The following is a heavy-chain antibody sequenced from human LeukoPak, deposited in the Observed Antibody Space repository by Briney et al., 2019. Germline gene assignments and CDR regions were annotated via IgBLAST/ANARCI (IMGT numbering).Heavy chain of an antibody. V-gene: IGHV3-9*01. CDR2: IIWSSGSI. CDR1: GFPFEDYA. J-gene: IGHJ4*02. D-gene: IGHD3-22*01. Sequence: GGSLNFPCEASGFPFEDYALTWVRQPPGRGLEWVSGIIWSSGSIAYADSVKGRFTISRDNAKNSLYLQMNSLRAEDTALYYCAKDKQGGDYYDSSGPFDYWGQGTLVTVSS. CDR3: AKDKQGGDYYDSSGPFDY.